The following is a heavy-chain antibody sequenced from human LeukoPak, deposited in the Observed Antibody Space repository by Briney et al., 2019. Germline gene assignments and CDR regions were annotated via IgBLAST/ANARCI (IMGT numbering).Heavy chain of an antibody. CDR2: ISYDGSNK. J-gene: IGHJ6*02. Sequence: GRSLRLSRAASGFTFSSYAMHWVRQAPGKGLEWVAVISYDGSNKYYADSVKGRFTISRDNSKNTLYLQMNSLRAEDTAVYYCARGGAARQLSTIYPYYHYGMDVWGQGTTVTVSS. CDR3: ARGGAARQLSTIYPYYHYGMDV. CDR1: GFTFSSYA. V-gene: IGHV3-30-3*01. D-gene: IGHD6-6*01.